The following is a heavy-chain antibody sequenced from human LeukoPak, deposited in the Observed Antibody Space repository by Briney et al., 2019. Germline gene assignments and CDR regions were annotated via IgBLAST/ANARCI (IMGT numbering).Heavy chain of an antibody. CDR3: AKESITMVRGVSHLDY. D-gene: IGHD3-10*01. Sequence: GGSLRLSCAASGFTFSTYGMHWVRQAPGKGLEWVSYITSGGTTIYYADSVKGRFTISRDNAKNSLYLQMNSLRAEDTAVYYCAKESITMVRGVSHLDYWGQGTLVTVSS. J-gene: IGHJ4*02. CDR1: GFTFSTYG. V-gene: IGHV3-48*01. CDR2: ITSGGTTI.